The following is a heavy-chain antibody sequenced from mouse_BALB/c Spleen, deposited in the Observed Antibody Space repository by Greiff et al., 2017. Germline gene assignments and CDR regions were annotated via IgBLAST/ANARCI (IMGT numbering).Heavy chain of an antibody. V-gene: IGHV1S56*01. Sequence: QVQLQQSGPELVKPGASVRISCKASGYTFTSYYIHWVKQRPGQGLEWIGWIYPGNVNTKYNEKFKGKATLTADKSSSTAYMQLSSLTSEDSAVYFCARIGDYYGYYFDYWGQGTTLTVSS. CDR2: IYPGNVNT. J-gene: IGHJ2*01. CDR1: GYTFTSYY. D-gene: IGHD1-2*01. CDR3: ARIGDYYGYYFDY.